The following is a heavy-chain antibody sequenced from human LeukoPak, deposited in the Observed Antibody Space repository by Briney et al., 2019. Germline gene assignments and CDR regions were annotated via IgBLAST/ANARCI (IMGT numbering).Heavy chain of an antibody. V-gene: IGHV4-38-2*02. CDR2: FYYSGST. D-gene: IGHD6-13*01. CDR3: ARLVVSSWYHEVLLGRDY. CDR1: GYSISSGHY. Sequence: SETLSLTCSVSGYSISSGHYWGWIRQPPGKGLEWIGSFYYSGSTYYKPSLKSRVTISVDTSKNQISLKLSSVTAADTAVYYCARLVVSSWYHEVLLGRDYWGQGTLVTVSS. J-gene: IGHJ4*02.